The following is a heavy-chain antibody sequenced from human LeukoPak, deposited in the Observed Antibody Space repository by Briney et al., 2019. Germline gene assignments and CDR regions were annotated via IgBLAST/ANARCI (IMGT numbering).Heavy chain of an antibody. CDR1: GFTISTYW. Sequence: GGSLRLSCAASGFTISTYWMHWVRQAPGKGLVWVARISSDGNTTRYADFVEGRFAISRDNAKNTLYLQMNSLRAEDTAVYYCARDNTYCSGSRCYDRFDYWGQGTLVTVSS. CDR2: ISSDGNTT. D-gene: IGHD2-15*01. J-gene: IGHJ4*02. CDR3: ARDNTYCSGSRCYDRFDY. V-gene: IGHV3-74*01.